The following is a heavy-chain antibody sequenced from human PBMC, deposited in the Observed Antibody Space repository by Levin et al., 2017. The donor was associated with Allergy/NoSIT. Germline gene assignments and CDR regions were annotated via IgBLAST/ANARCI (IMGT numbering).Heavy chain of an antibody. CDR1: GFTFSSYA. D-gene: IGHD6-19*01. CDR2: ISYDGSNK. Sequence: QAGESLKISCAASGFTFSSYAMHWVRQAPGKGLEWVAVISYDGSNKYYADSVKGRFTIPRDNSKNTLYLQMNSLRAEDTAVYYCARAREWYSSGWSAEYFQHWGQGTLVTVSS. CDR3: ARAREWYSSGWSAEYFQH. J-gene: IGHJ1*01. V-gene: IGHV3-30-3*01.